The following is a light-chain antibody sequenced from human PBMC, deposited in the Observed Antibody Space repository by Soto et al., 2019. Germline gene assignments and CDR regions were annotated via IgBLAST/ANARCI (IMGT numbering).Light chain of an antibody. CDR3: QQRSNWPPLT. Sequence: EIVLTQSPATLYLSPRDRATLSCRASQSVDWYVAWYQQKPGQAPRLLIYDALKRATGTPDRFSGSGSGTDFTLTIIPLEPEDCAVYYCQQRSNWPPLTFGPGTKVDLK. CDR2: DAL. CDR1: QSVDWY. V-gene: IGKV3-11*01. J-gene: IGKJ3*01.